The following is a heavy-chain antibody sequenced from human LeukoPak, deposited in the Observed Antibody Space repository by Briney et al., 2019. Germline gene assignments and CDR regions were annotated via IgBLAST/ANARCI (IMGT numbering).Heavy chain of an antibody. D-gene: IGHD4/OR15-4a*01. CDR3: ARVSHGGNYTFDY. J-gene: IGHJ4*02. Sequence: SETLSLTCTVSGSSISSAYFLGWIRQPPGKGVEWGGNIYRSGSTFYNPSLNTRVTISADTSKHQYSLKLSSVAAADTAVYYCARVSHGGNYTFDYWGQGSLVTVSS. CDR2: IYRSGST. V-gene: IGHV4-38-2*02. CDR1: GSSISSAYF.